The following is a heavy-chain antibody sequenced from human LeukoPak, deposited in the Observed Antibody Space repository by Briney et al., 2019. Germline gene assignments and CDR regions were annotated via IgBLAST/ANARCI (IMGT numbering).Heavy chain of an antibody. J-gene: IGHJ5*02. Sequence: GESLKISCKGSGYSFTSYWIGWVRQMPGKGLEWMGIIYPCDSDTRYSPSFQGQVTIQPDKYISTAYLQWSSLKASDTAMYYCARRIAAAGTWSYNWFDPWGQGTLVTVSS. CDR3: ARRIAAAGTWSYNWFDP. V-gene: IGHV5-51*01. CDR1: GYSFTSYW. D-gene: IGHD6-13*01. CDR2: IYPCDSDT.